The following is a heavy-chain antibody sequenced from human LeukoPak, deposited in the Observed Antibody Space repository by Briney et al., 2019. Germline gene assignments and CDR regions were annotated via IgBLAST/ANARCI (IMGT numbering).Heavy chain of an antibody. CDR1: GYTFTGYY. CDR2: INPNTGGT. CDR3: ARDVPSYFDFWSGLTGFDP. V-gene: IGHV1-2*02. Sequence: ASVKVSCKASGYTFTGYYMHWVRQAPGQGLEWMGWINPNTGGTNYTQKFQGRVTMTRDTSISTTYMELNRLTSNDTAVYYCARDVPSYFDFWSGLTGFDPWGQGTLVIVSS. D-gene: IGHD3-3*01. J-gene: IGHJ5*02.